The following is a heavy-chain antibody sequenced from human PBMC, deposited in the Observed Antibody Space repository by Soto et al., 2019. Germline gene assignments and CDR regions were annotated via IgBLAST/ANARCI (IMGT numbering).Heavy chain of an antibody. D-gene: IGHD1-20*01. CDR3: ARELHNWNYLDY. CDR2: INPNSGGT. J-gene: IGHJ4*02. Sequence: ASVKVSCKASGGTFSSYAISWVRQAPGQGLEWMGWINPNSGGTNYAQKFQGWVTMTRDTSISTAYMELSRLRSDDTAVYYCARELHNWNYLDYWGQGTLVTVYS. CDR1: GGTFSSYA. V-gene: IGHV1-2*04.